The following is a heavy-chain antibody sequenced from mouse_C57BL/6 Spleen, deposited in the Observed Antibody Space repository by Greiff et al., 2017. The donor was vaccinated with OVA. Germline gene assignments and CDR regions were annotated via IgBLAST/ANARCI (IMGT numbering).Heavy chain of an antibody. CDR2: INPSTGGT. CDR3: ARTWDGFAY. CDR1: GYSFTGYY. J-gene: IGHJ3*01. V-gene: IGHV1-42*01. Sequence: EVKLLESGPELVKPGASVKISCKASGYSFTGYYMNWVKQSPEKSLEWIGEINPSTGGTTYNQKFKAKATLTVDKSSSTAYMQLKSLTSEDSAVYYCARTWDGFAYWGQGTLVTVSA. D-gene: IGHD4-1*01.